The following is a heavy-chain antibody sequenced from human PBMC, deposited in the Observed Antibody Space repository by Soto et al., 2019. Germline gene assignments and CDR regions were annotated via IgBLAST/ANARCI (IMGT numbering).Heavy chain of an antibody. J-gene: IGHJ6*02. Sequence: PGGSLRLSCVASGFTFITFWMSWVRQAPGKGLEWMANIKGDGSEKRYVDSVKGRLTISRDNAKNLVYLQMNSLRVEDTALYYCGRDEVRNGVGVWGQGTMVTVSS. V-gene: IGHV3-7*01. CDR2: IKGDGSEK. CDR1: GFTFITFW. CDR3: GRDEVRNGVGV.